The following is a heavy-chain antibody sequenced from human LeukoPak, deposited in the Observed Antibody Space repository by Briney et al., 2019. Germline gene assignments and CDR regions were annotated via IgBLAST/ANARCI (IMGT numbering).Heavy chain of an antibody. CDR1: GFTFSSYD. V-gene: IGHV3-33*01. D-gene: IGHD5-24*01. CDR3: ARDRGGDGINYYFDY. J-gene: IGHJ4*02. CDR2: IWYDGSNK. Sequence: GGSLRLSCAASGFTFSSYDMHWVRQAPGKGLEWVAVIWYDGSNKYYADSVKGRFTISRDNSKNTLYLQVNSLRAEDTAMYYCARDRGGDGINYYFDYWGQGTLVTVSS.